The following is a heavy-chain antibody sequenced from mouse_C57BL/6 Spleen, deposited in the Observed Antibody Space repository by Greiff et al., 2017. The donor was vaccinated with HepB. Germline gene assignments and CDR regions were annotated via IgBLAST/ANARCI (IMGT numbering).Heavy chain of an antibody. CDR3: STFPYYYGSSYDYAMDY. CDR2: ISSGSSTI. D-gene: IGHD1-1*01. J-gene: IGHJ4*01. Sequence: EVQLVESGGGLVKPGGSLKLSCAASGFTFSDYGMHWVRQAPEKGLEWVAYISSGSSTIYYADTVKGRFTISRDNAKNTLFLQMTSLRSEDTAMYYCSTFPYYYGSSYDYAMDYWGQGTSVTVSS. V-gene: IGHV5-17*01. CDR1: GFTFSDYG.